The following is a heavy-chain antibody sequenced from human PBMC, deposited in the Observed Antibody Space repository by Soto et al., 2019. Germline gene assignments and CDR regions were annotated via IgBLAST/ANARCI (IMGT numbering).Heavy chain of an antibody. CDR3: ARDYGDPPRYYFGLDV. J-gene: IGHJ6*02. V-gene: IGHV2-5*02. Sequence: QITLKESGPTLVKPTQTLTLTCTFSGFSLNTNGVGVAWIRQPPGKALECLALIYWDDDKRYSPSLKTRLSITKATANNRVALTTTNMAPVDTAPYDCARDYGDPPRYYFGLDVWGQGTTVTVSS. CDR2: IYWDDDK. CDR1: GFSLNTNGVG. D-gene: IGHD4-17*01.